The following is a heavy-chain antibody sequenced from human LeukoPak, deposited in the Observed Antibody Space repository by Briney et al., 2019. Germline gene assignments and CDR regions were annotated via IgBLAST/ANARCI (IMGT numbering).Heavy chain of an antibody. CDR2: IRSKAYGETA. Sequence: GGSLRLSCTASGFTFGDYAMSWIRQAPGKGLEWVGFIRSKAYGETAAASVKGRFTISRDDSKAIAYLQMNSLKTEDTAVYHCTRDRGAYTLYDYWAQEPLVPVSS. D-gene: IGHD3-16*01. J-gene: IGHJ4*02. CDR3: TRDRGAYTLYDY. V-gene: IGHV3-49*03. CDR1: GFTFGDYA.